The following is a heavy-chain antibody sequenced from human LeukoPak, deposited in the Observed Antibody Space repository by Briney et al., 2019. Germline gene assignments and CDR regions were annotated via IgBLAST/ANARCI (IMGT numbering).Heavy chain of an antibody. D-gene: IGHD4-23*01. Sequence: GGSLRLSCAASGFTFSSYGMHWVRQAPGKGLEWVAVISYDGSNKYYADSVKGRFTISRDNSKNTLYLQMNSLRAEDTAVYYCAKDDAFYDDYGGNSDGMDVWGQGTTVTVSS. CDR1: GFTFSSYG. CDR2: ISYDGSNK. CDR3: AKDDAFYDDYGGNSDGMDV. J-gene: IGHJ6*02. V-gene: IGHV3-30*18.